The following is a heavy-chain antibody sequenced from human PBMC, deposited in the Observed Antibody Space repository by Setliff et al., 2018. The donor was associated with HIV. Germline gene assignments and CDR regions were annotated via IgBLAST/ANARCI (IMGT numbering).Heavy chain of an antibody. V-gene: IGHV5-51*01. D-gene: IGHD2-15*01. CDR3: ARQRVVATTKLDAFDI. CDR2: IYPGDSDT. CDR1: GYIFSDYW. J-gene: IGHJ3*02. Sequence: GESLKISCKTSGYIFSDYWIGWVRQMPGKGLECMGIIYPGDSDTRYSPSFQGQVTISADKSITTAYLQWSSLGASDTAMYYCARQRVVATTKLDAFDIWGQGTMVTVSS.